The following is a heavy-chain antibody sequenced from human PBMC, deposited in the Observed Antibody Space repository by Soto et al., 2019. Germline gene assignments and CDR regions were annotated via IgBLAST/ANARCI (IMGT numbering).Heavy chain of an antibody. CDR3: AKATTVAYYFDY. J-gene: IGHJ4*02. CDR2: ISGSGGST. D-gene: IGHD4-17*01. CDR1: GFTFSSYA. V-gene: IGHV3-23*01. Sequence: GGSLRLSCAASGFTFSSYAMSWVRQAPGKGLEWVSAISGSGGSTYYADSVKGRLTISRDNSKNTLYLQMNSLRAEDTAVYYCAKATTVAYYFDYWGQGTLVTVSS.